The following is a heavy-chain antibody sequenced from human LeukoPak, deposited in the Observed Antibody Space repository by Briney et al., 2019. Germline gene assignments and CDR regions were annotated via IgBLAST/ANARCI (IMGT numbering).Heavy chain of an antibody. J-gene: IGHJ6*02. CDR3: ARDRGYGYGGTHYYYGMDV. CDR2: VIPIFGTA. V-gene: IGHV1-69*13. D-gene: IGHD5-12*01. CDR1: GGTFSSYA. Sequence: SVKVSCKASGGTFSSYAISWVRQAPGQGLEWMGGVIPIFGTANYAQKFQGRVTITADESTSTAYMELSSLRSEDTAVYYCARDRGYGYGGTHYYYGMDVWGQGTTVTVSS.